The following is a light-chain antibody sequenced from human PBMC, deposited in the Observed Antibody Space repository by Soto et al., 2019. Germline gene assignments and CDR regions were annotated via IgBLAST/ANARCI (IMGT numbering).Light chain of an antibody. V-gene: IGLV1-51*02. CDR2: ENN. CDR1: SSNIGNNF. Sequence: QSVLTQPPSVSAAPGQKVTNSCSGSSSNIGNNFVSWYQHLPGTAPKLLIYENNKRPSGIPDRFSGSKSGTSATLGITGLQTGDEADYYCGTWDSSLSAGVFGGGTKLTVL. CDR3: GTWDSSLSAGV. J-gene: IGLJ2*01.